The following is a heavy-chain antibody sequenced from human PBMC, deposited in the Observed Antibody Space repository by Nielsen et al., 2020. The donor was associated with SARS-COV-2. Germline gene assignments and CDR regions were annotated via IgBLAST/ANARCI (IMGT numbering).Heavy chain of an antibody. J-gene: IGHJ3*02. CDR3: ARRPTVGAIGELLNDAFDI. V-gene: IGHV5-10-1*01. CDR2: IDPSDSYT. Sequence: KVSCKGSGYSFTSYWISWVRQMPGKGLAWMGRIDPSDSYTNYSPSFQGHVTISADKSISTAYLQWSSLKASDTAMYYCARRPTVGAIGELLNDAFDIWGQGTMVTVSS. CDR1: GYSFTSYW. D-gene: IGHD3-10*01.